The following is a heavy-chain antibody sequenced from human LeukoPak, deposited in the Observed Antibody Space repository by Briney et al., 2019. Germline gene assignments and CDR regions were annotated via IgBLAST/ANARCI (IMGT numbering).Heavy chain of an antibody. J-gene: IGHJ4*02. CDR2: IWYDGSNK. Sequence: GALRLSCAASGFTFSSYGMHWVRQAPGKGLEWVAVIWYDGSNKYYADSVKGRFTISRDNSKNTLYLQMNSLRAEDRAVYYCARDSFSPGTTSRAIDYWGQGTLVTVSS. CDR3: ARDSFSPGTTSRAIDY. V-gene: IGHV3-33*01. CDR1: GFTFSSYG. D-gene: IGHD4-17*01.